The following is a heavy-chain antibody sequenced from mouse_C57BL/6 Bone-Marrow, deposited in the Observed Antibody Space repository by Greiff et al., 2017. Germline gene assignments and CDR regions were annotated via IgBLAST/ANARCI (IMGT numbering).Heavy chain of an antibody. J-gene: IGHJ1*03. Sequence: EVQRVESGPGLVKPSQSLSLTCSVTGYSITSGYYWNWIRQFPGNKLEWMGYISYDGSNYYNPSLKNRISITRDTSKNQFFLKLNSVTTEDTATYYCAREGILYWYFDVWGTGTTVTVSS. V-gene: IGHV3-6*01. CDR3: AREGILYWYFDV. CDR1: GYSITSGYY. CDR2: ISYDGSN. D-gene: IGHD1-1*01.